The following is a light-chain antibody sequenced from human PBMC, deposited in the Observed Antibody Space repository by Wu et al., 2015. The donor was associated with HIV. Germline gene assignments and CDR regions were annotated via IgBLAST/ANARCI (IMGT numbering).Light chain of an antibody. J-gene: IGKJ4*01. CDR3: QQYGSSPLT. Sequence: EIVLTQSPGTLSLSPGERATLSCRASQSVSSGSLAWYQQKPGQAPRLLIYGASSRATGIPDRFSGSGSGTDFTLTISRLEPEDFAVYYCQQYGSSPLTFGGGTKGGDQT. CDR1: QSVSSGS. CDR2: GAS. V-gene: IGKV3-20*01.